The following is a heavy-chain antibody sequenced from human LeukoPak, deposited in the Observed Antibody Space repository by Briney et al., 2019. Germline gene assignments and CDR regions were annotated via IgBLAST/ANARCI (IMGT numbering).Heavy chain of an antibody. J-gene: IGHJ4*01. D-gene: IGHD3-16*01. CDR2: IQNDGTTK. Sequence: GGSLRLSCAASGFTFSNFGIHWVRQAPGKGLEWVSFIQNDGTTKYYADSVKGRFTVSRDNSKNTLYLQMNSLRTEDTAVYFCAKGGAYIDYWGHGTLVTVSS. V-gene: IGHV3-30*02. CDR1: GFTFSNFG. CDR3: AKGGAYIDY.